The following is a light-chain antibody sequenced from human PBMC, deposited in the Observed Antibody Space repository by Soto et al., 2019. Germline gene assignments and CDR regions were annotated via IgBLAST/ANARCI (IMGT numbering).Light chain of an antibody. Sequence: EIVLTQSPGTLSLSPGERATLSCRASQSVNSYLAWYQQKPGQAPRLLIYDASNRATGIPDRFSGSGSGTDFTLTISRLQSEDFAVYYCQQYNNWPPITFGQGTRLEIK. V-gene: IGKV3-11*01. CDR1: QSVNSY. J-gene: IGKJ5*01. CDR2: DAS. CDR3: QQYNNWPPIT.